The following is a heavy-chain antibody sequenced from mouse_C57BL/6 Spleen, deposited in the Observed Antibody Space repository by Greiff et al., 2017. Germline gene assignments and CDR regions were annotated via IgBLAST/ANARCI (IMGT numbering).Heavy chain of an antibody. CDR2: IHPNSGST. J-gene: IGHJ4*01. Sequence: QVQLQQPGAELVKPGASVKLSCKASGYTFTSYWMHWVKQRPGQGLEWIGMIHPNSGSTNYNEKFKSKATLTVDKSSSTAYMQLSSLTSEDAAVYYCARGVTARAMDYWGQGTSVTVSS. V-gene: IGHV1-64*01. CDR3: ARGVTARAMDY. CDR1: GYTFTSYW. D-gene: IGHD2-2*01.